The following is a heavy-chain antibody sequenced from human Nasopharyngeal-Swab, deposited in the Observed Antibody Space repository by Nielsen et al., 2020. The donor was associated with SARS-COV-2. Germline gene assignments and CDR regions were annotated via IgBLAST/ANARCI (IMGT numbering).Heavy chain of an antibody. D-gene: IGHD5-18*01. CDR3: ARHTANTED. CDR1: GGPFSGYY. V-gene: IGHV4-34*01. CDR2: INHSGST. J-gene: IGHJ4*02. Sequence: SETLSLTCAVYGGPFSGYYWSWIRQPPGKGLEWIGEINHSGSTNYNPSLKSRATISVDTSKNQFSLKLSSVTAADTAVYYCARHTANTEDWGQGTLVTVSS.